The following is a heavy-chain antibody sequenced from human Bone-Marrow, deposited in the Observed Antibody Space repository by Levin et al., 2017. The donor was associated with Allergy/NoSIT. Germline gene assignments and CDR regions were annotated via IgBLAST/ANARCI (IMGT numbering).Heavy chain of an antibody. J-gene: IGHJ6*02. CDR2: IWYDGSNK. V-gene: IGHV3-33*01. D-gene: IGHD3-10*01. CDR1: GFTFSSYG. Sequence: SCAASGFTFSSYGMHWVRQAPGKGLEWVAVIWYDGSNKYYADSVKGRFTISRDNSKNTLYLQMNSLRAEDTAVYYCAGGGSGSYYNYYGMDVWGQGTTVTVSS. CDR3: AGGGSGSYYNYYGMDV.